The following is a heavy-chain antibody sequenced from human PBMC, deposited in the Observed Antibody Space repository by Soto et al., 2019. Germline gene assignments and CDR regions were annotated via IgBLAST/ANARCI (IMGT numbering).Heavy chain of an antibody. J-gene: IGHJ4*02. Sequence: GESLKIYCAASGFTFSSYAMHWVRQAPGKGLEWVAVISYDGSNKYYADSGKGRFTISRDNAKNTLYLQMNSLRAEDTAVYYCARDPNHYYDSSGYFDYWGQGTLVTVSS. CDR2: ISYDGSNK. CDR3: ARDPNHYYDSSGYFDY. CDR1: GFTFSSYA. V-gene: IGHV3-30*04. D-gene: IGHD3-22*01.